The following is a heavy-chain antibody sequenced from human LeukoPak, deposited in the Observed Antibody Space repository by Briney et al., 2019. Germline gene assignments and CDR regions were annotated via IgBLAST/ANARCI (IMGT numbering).Heavy chain of an antibody. CDR1: GYTFTSYG. V-gene: IGHV1-18*01. CDR3: ARDQGSAILPEYWFDP. J-gene: IGHJ5*02. D-gene: IGHD2-15*01. Sequence: ASVKVSCKASGYTFTSYGISWVRQAPGQGLEWMGWISAYNGNTNYAQKLQGRVTMTTDTSTSTAYMELRSLRSDDTAVYYCARDQGSAILPEYWFDPWGQGTLVTVSS. CDR2: ISAYNGNT.